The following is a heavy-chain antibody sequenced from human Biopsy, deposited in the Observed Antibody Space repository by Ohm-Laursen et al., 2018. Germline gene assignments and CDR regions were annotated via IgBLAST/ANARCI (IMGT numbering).Heavy chain of an antibody. CDR1: GFTFGDYY. Sequence: GSLRLSCTASGFTFGDYYMSWIRQAPGRGLEWVSDINSSGSTKYHAESVKGRFTISGDNAMNSVYLQMNSLRGEDTAVYYCARAVGIAAAPIDYWGQGTLVTVSS. V-gene: IGHV3-11*01. CDR3: ARAVGIAAAPIDY. J-gene: IGHJ4*02. D-gene: IGHD2-15*01. CDR2: INSSGSTK.